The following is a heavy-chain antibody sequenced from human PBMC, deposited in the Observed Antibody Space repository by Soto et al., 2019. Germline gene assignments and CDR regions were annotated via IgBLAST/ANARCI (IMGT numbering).Heavy chain of an antibody. CDR2: ISYDGSNK. CDR1: GFTFSSYA. D-gene: IGHD4-17*01. V-gene: IGHV3-30-3*01. Sequence: QVPLVESGGGVVQPGRSLRLSCAASGFTFSSYAMHWVRQAPGKGLEWVAVISYDGSNKYYADSVKGRFTISRDNSKNTLYLQMNSLRAEDTAVYYCARAGLAVTTPFYFDYWGQGTLVTVSS. J-gene: IGHJ4*02. CDR3: ARAGLAVTTPFYFDY.